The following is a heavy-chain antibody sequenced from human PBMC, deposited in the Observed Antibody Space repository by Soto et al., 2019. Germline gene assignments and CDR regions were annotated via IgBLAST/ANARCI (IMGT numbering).Heavy chain of an antibody. D-gene: IGHD3-10*01. CDR3: AKDNAAYYYGSGSYNMGMDV. Sequence: GGSLRLSCAASGFTFSSYAMSWVRQAPGKGLEWVSAISGSGGSTYYADSVKGRFTISRDNYKNTLYLQMNSLRAEDTAVYYCAKDNAAYYYGSGSYNMGMDVWGQGTTVTVSS. J-gene: IGHJ6*02. CDR1: GFTFSSYA. V-gene: IGHV3-23*01. CDR2: ISGSGGST.